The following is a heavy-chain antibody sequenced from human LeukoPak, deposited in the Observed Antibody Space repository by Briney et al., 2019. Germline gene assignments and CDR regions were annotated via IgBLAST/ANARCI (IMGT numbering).Heavy chain of an antibody. CDR3: ARRGPSGRSLDY. D-gene: IGHD3-10*01. Sequence: SETLSLTCTVSGGSISSSPYYWGWVRQPPGKGLEWIGNIYYGGSTYYNPSLKTRVTISVDTSKNQFSLKLSSVTAADTAVYYCARRGPSGRSLDYWGQGTLVTVSS. CDR2: IYYGGST. CDR1: GGSISSSPYY. J-gene: IGHJ4*02. V-gene: IGHV4-39*01.